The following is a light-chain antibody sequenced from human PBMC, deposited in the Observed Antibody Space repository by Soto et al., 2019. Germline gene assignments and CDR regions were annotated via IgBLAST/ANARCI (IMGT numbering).Light chain of an antibody. CDR1: SSDVGSYNL. CDR3: CSYSGSSTLYV. V-gene: IGLV2-23*01. J-gene: IGLJ1*01. CDR2: EGS. Sequence: QSALTQPASVSGSPGQSITISCTGTSSDVGSYNLVSWYQQHPGKAPKLMIYEGSKRPSGVSNRFSGSKSGNTASLTISGLHDEDEADYYCCSYSGSSTLYVFGAGTKLTVL.